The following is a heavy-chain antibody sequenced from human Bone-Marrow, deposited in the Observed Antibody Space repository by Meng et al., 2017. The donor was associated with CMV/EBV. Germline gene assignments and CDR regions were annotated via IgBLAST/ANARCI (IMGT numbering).Heavy chain of an antibody. J-gene: IGHJ4*02. CDR2: IYSGGST. Sequence: GESLKFSCAASEFTVSSNYMSWVRQAPGKGLEWVSVIYSGGSTYYADYVKGRFAISRDNSKNTLDLQMNCLRAEDTAVYYCARGASLDYWGQGTLVTVSS. D-gene: IGHD6-6*01. V-gene: IGHV3-53*01. CDR3: ARGASLDY. CDR1: EFTVSSNY.